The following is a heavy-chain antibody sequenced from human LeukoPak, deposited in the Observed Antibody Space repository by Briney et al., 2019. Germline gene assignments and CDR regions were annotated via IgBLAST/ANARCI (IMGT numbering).Heavy chain of an antibody. CDR3: AKIPYSSGWVQNWFDP. Sequence: GGSLRLSCAASGFTFSSYAMSWVRQAPGKGLEWVSAISGSGGSTYYADSVKGRFTISRDNSKNTLYLQMNSLRAEDTAVYYCAKIPYSSGWVQNWFDPWGQGTLVTVSS. J-gene: IGHJ5*02. D-gene: IGHD6-19*01. CDR1: GFTFSSYA. V-gene: IGHV3-23*01. CDR2: ISGSGGST.